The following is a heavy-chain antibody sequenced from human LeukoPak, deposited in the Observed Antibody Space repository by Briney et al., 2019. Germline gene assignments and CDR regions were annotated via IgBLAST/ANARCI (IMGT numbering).Heavy chain of an antibody. CDR3: ARAPDYDSSRYPRRYSYYMDV. CDR2: ISVSGGST. CDR1: GFSFSSYS. J-gene: IGHJ6*03. D-gene: IGHD3-22*01. V-gene: IGHV3-21*01. Sequence: GGSLRLSCAPSGFSFSSYSMNWVRQDPGKGREWVSAISVSGGSTYYADSVKGRFTISSDNAKNSLYLQMNSLRAEDTAVYYCARAPDYDSSRYPRRYSYYMDVWGKGTTVTVSS.